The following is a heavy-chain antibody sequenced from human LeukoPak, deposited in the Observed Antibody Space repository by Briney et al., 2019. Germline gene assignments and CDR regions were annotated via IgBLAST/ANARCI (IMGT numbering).Heavy chain of an antibody. CDR3: AKAAYCTSTSCHFSGYAQRPLDS. Sequence: GGSLRLSCVASGFTFNTYGIHWVRQAPGKGLEWVDGISSDGSNKDYADSVKGRFTISRDNSKNTLYLQMNSLRAEDTAVYYCAKAAYCTSTSCHFSGYAQRPLDSWGQGTLVTVSS. D-gene: IGHD2-2*01. CDR2: ISSDGSNK. CDR1: GFTFNTYG. J-gene: IGHJ4*02. V-gene: IGHV3-30*18.